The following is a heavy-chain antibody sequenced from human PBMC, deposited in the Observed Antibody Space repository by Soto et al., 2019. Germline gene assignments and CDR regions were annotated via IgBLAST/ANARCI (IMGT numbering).Heavy chain of an antibody. D-gene: IGHD6-13*01. J-gene: IGHJ6*02. Sequence: PGGSLRLSCAASGFTFSSYGMHWVRQAPGKGLEWVAVISYDGSNKYYADSVKGRFTISRDNSKNTLYLQMNSLRAEDTAVYYCAKVRERSAKGSSWYSAGSYYYYYGMDVWGQGTTVTVSS. CDR1: GFTFSSYG. V-gene: IGHV3-30*18. CDR3: AKVRERSAKGSSWYSAGSYYYYYGMDV. CDR2: ISYDGSNK.